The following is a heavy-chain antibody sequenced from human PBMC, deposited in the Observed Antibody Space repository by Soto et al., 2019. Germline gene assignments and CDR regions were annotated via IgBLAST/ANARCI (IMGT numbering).Heavy chain of an antibody. D-gene: IGHD6-19*01. CDR2: IYIDDTT. CDR3: EIDARAPQQWLEYYYGMDV. CDR1: GLTVSSNY. J-gene: IGHJ6*02. V-gene: IGHV3-66*01. Sequence: GGSLRLSCVASGLTVSSNYMSWVRQAPGKGLEWVSVIYIDDTTHYADSVKGRFTISRDSSKNTLYLQMTSLRVDDTAVYFCEIDARAPQQWLEYYYGMDVWGQGTTVTVSS.